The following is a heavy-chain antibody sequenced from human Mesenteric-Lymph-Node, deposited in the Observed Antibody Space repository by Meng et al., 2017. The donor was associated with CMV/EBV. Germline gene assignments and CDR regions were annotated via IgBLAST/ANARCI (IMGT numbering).Heavy chain of an antibody. CDR1: GFTFSSYE. V-gene: IGHV3-48*03. CDR2: ISSSGSTI. Sequence: GESLKISCAASGFTFSSYEMNWVRQAPGKGLEWVSYISSSGSTIYYADSVKGRFTISRDNAKNSLYLQMNSLRAEDTAVYYCARTYCTKGTCSHYFDYWGQGTLVTVSS. J-gene: IGHJ4*02. D-gene: IGHD2-8*01. CDR3: ARTYCTKGTCSHYFDY.